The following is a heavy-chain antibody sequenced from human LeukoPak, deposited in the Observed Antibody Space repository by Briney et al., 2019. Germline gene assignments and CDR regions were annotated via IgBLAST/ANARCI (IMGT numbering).Heavy chain of an antibody. J-gene: IGHJ6*03. CDR2: ITNSVRTT. D-gene: IGHD2-15*01. CDR3: ARDRGYCSGGSCLGYYMDV. V-gene: IGHV3-11*04. CDR1: GFTFSDYY. Sequence: PGGSLRLSCEASGFTFSDYYMSWIRQAPGKGLEWVSYITNSVRTTYYADSVKGRFTISRDNAKNSLYLQMNSLRVEDTAVYYCARDRGYCSGGSCLGYYMDVWGKGITVTVSS.